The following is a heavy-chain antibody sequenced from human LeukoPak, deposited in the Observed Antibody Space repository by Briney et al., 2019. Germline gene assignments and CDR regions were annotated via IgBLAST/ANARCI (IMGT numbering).Heavy chain of an antibody. CDR3: ARKAKVATYFDY. CDR1: GDSISTYY. CDR2: IYTSGST. Sequence: SETLSLTCTVSGDSISTYYRSWIRQPAGEGLEWIGRIYTSGSTSYNPSLKSRVTMSLDTSKNQFSLRLTSVTAADTAVYYCARKAKVATYFDYWGQGILVTVSS. D-gene: IGHD2-15*01. J-gene: IGHJ4*02. V-gene: IGHV4-4*07.